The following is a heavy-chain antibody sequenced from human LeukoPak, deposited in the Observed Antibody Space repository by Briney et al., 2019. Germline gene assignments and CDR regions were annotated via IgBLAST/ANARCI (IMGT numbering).Heavy chain of an antibody. D-gene: IGHD6-19*01. CDR2: IYSGGST. J-gene: IGHJ4*02. V-gene: IGHV3-66*01. CDR3: ARSSSGWPARNDY. Sequence: GRSLRLSCAASGFTVSSNYMSWVRQAPGKGLEWVSVIYSGGSTYYADSVKGRFTISRDNSKNTLYLQMNSLRAEDTAVYYCARSSSGWPARNDYWGQGTLVTVSS. CDR1: GFTVSSNY.